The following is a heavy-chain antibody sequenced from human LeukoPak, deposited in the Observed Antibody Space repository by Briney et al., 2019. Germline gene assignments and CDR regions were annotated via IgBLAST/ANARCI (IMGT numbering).Heavy chain of an antibody. CDR3: AREIAAAGTNWFDP. CDR2: INPNSGGT. Sequence: GASVKVSCKASGYTFTGYYMHWVRQAPGQGLEWMGWINPNSGGTNYAQKFQGRVTMTRDTSISTAYMELGRLRSDDTAVYYCAREIAAAGTNWFDPWGQGTLVTVSS. CDR1: GYTFTGYY. D-gene: IGHD6-13*01. V-gene: IGHV1-2*02. J-gene: IGHJ5*02.